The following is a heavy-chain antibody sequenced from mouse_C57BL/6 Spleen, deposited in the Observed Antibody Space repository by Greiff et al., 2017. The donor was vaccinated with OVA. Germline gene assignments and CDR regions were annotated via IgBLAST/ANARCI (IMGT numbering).Heavy chain of an antibody. D-gene: IGHD2-4*01. CDR1: GYTFTSYW. J-gene: IGHJ4*01. V-gene: IGHV1-69*01. Sequence: QVQLQQPGAELVMPGASVKLSCKASGYTFTSYWMHWVKQRPGQGLEWIGEIDPSDSYTNYNQKFKGKSTLTVDKSSSTAYMQLSSLTSEDSAVYYCARYDYAFYAMDDWGQGSSVTVSS. CDR3: ARYDYAFYAMDD. CDR2: IDPSDSYT.